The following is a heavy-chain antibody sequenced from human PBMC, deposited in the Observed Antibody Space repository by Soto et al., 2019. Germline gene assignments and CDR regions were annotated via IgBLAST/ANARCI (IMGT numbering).Heavy chain of an antibody. CDR2: VYYSGNT. V-gene: IGHV4-4*07. CDR3: GRGEDTLDPPRYFDL. CDR1: GGSMSNYY. Sequence: PSETLSLTCTVSGGSMSNYYWNWMRQPAGKGLEWIGRVYYSGNTNYNPSLRTRVTMSVDTSRNRFSLNLHSVTAADTAVYYCGRGEDTLDPPRYFDLWGSVSLV. D-gene: IGHD5-18*01. J-gene: IGHJ2*01.